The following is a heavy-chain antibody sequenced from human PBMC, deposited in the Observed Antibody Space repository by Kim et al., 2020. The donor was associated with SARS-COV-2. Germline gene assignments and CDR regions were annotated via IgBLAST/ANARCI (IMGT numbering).Heavy chain of an antibody. J-gene: IGHJ4*02. D-gene: IGHD3-22*01. CDR3: AKAELGYYYDSSGYYFDY. V-gene: IGHV3-30*18. CDR2: ISYDGSNK. Sequence: GGSLRLSCAASGFTFSSYGMHWVRQAPGKGLEWVAVISYDGSNKYYADSVKGRFTISRDNSKNTLYLQMNSLRAEDTAVYYCAKAELGYYYDSSGYYFDYWGQGTLVTVSS. CDR1: GFTFSSYG.